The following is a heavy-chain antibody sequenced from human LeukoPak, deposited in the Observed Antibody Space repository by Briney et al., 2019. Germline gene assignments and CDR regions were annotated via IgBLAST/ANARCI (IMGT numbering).Heavy chain of an antibody. Sequence: PGGSLRVSCAASGFTFSGSAIHWVRQSSGKGLEWVGQIDKKDKGYATATAYAASVKGRFTISRDDSINTAYLQMKSLKTEDTALYYCTRDSATYNWFDPWGQGTLVTVSS. CDR2: IDKKDKGYATAT. CDR3: TRDSATYNWFDP. J-gene: IGHJ5*02. V-gene: IGHV3-73*01. D-gene: IGHD1-26*01. CDR1: GFTFSGSA.